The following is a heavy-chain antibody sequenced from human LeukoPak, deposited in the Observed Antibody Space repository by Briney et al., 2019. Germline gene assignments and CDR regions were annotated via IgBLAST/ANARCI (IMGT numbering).Heavy chain of an antibody. Sequence: PSETLSLTCTVSGGSTSIYYWNWIRQPPGKGLEWIGYIERSGSTYYNPSLESRVTVAVDTSKNQIFLRLNSVTPADTAVYYCAREGFGSLDKWGQGTLVTVSS. CDR3: AREGFGSLDK. CDR1: GGSTSIYY. V-gene: IGHV4-59*01. D-gene: IGHD3-10*01. CDR2: IERSGST. J-gene: IGHJ4*02.